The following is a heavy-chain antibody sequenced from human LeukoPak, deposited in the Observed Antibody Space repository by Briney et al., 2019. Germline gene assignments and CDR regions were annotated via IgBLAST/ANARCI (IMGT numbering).Heavy chain of an antibody. D-gene: IGHD3-9*01. Sequence: GRSLRLSCAASGFTFSSYGMHWVRQAPGKGLEWVAVISYDGSNKYYADSVKGRFTISRDNSKNTLYLQMSSLRAEDTAVYYCAKEEYDILTGYPTFDYWGQGTLVTVSS. CDR1: GFTFSSYG. V-gene: IGHV3-30*18. CDR2: ISYDGSNK. J-gene: IGHJ4*02. CDR3: AKEEYDILTGYPTFDY.